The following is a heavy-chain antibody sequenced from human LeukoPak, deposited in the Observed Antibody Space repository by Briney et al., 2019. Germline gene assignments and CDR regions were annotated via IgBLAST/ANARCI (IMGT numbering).Heavy chain of an antibody. V-gene: IGHV4-59*12. D-gene: IGHD5-18*01. CDR1: GGSISSYY. Sequence: PSETLSLTCTVSGGSISSYYWSWIRQPPGKGLKWIGYIYYSGSTNYNPSLKSRVTISVDTSKNQFSLKLSSVTAADTAVYYCARFAFSGYSYGTTGFDYWGQGTLVTVSS. CDR3: ARFAFSGYSYGTTGFDY. J-gene: IGHJ4*02. CDR2: IYYSGST.